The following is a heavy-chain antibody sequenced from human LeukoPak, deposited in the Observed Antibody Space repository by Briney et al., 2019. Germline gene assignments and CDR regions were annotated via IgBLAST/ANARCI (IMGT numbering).Heavy chain of an antibody. D-gene: IGHD3-10*01. J-gene: IGHJ4*01. CDR1: GFSVSSNS. Sequence: PGGSLRLSCTVSGFSVSSNSMSWVRQAPGKGLEWVSFIYSGTTHYSDSVKGRFTISRDNSKNTLYLQMNSLRSDDTAVYYCARVRGAGSYFFRGDTYYFDLWGHGTLVTVSS. CDR3: ARVRGAGSYFFRGDTYYFDL. CDR2: IYSGTT. V-gene: IGHV3-53*01.